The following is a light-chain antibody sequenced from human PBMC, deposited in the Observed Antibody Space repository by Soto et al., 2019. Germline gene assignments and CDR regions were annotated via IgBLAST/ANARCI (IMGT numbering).Light chain of an antibody. V-gene: IGLV2-14*01. CDR3: SSFSSAIAFV. CDR1: SSDIGAYNY. J-gene: IGLJ1*01. Sequence: QSALTQPASVSGSPGQSITISCIGTSSDIGAYNYVSWYQQHPGKAPKLMIYEVTNRPSGISNRFSGSRSGNTASLSISGLQAEDEADYYCSSFSSAIAFVFGTGTKLTVL. CDR2: EVT.